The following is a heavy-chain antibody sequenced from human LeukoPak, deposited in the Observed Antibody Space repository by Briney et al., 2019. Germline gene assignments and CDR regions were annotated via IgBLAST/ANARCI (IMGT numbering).Heavy chain of an antibody. CDR2: IYYSGST. CDR1: GGSISSSSYY. CDR3: ARGNLDNWFDP. J-gene: IGHJ5*02. Sequence: KTSETLSLTCTVSGGSISSSSYYWGWIRQPPGKGLEWIGSIYYSGSTYYNPSLKSRVTIPVDTSKNQFSLKLSSVTATDTAVYYCARGNLDNWFDPWGQGTLVTVSS. V-gene: IGHV4-39*07. D-gene: IGHD1-14*01.